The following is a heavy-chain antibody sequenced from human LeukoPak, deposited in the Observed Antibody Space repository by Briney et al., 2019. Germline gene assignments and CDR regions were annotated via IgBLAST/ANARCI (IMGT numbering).Heavy chain of an antibody. Sequence: PGGSLRLSCAASGFTFSDYYMSWIRQAPGKGLEWVSYISSSGSTIYYADSVKGRFTISRGNAKNSLYLQMNSLRAEDTAVYFCARVPYYYDSSGYWGYFDYWGQGTLVTVPS. CDR3: ARVPYYYDSSGYWGYFDY. CDR2: ISSSGSTI. J-gene: IGHJ4*02. V-gene: IGHV3-11*04. CDR1: GFTFSDYY. D-gene: IGHD3-22*01.